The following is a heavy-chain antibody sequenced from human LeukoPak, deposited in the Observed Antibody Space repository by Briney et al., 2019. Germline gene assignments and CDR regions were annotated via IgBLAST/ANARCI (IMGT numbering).Heavy chain of an antibody. CDR1: GGSFSGYY. CDR2: INHSGST. D-gene: IGHD4/OR15-4a*01. CDR3: ARGMVNFDY. Sequence: SETLSLTCAVYGGSFSGYYWSWIRQPPGKGLEWIGEINHSGSTNYNPSLKSRVTISVDTSKNQFSLKLSSVTAADTAVYYCARGMVNFDYWGQGTLVAVSS. J-gene: IGHJ4*02. V-gene: IGHV4-34*01.